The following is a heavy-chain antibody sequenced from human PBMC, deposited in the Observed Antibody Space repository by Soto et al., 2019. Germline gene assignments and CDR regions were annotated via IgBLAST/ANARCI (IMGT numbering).Heavy chain of an antibody. J-gene: IGHJ4*02. CDR2: IYYSGST. CDR3: ARESYYDSSGYYDY. Sequence: SETLSLTCTVSGGSISSYYWSCIRQPPGKGLEWIGYIYYSGSTNYNPSLKSRVTISVDTSKNQFSLKLSSVTAADTAVYYCARESYYDSSGYYDYWGQGTLVTGSS. V-gene: IGHV4-59*01. D-gene: IGHD3-22*01. CDR1: GGSISSYY.